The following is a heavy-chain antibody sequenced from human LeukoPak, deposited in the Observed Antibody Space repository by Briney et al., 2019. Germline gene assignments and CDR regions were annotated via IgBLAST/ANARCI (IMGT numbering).Heavy chain of an antibody. J-gene: IGHJ6*02. CDR1: GGSISSSSYY. CDR3: ARSHPAATVYYYYGMDV. Sequence: PSETLSLTCTVSGGSISSSSYYWGWIRQPPGKGLEWIGSMYYSGSTYYNPSLKSRVTISVGTSKNQFSLKLSPVTAADTAVYYCARSHPAATVYYYYGMDVWGQGTTVTVSS. CDR2: MYYSGST. V-gene: IGHV4-39*01. D-gene: IGHD4-11*01.